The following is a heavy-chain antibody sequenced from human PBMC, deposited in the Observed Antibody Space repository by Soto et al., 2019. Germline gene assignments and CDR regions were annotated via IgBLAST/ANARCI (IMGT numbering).Heavy chain of an antibody. D-gene: IGHD3-22*01. V-gene: IGHV4-30-4*08. J-gene: IGHJ4*02. Sequence: PSETLSLTCTVSGGTISSGDYYWSWIRQHPGKGPEWIGHFYYSGSTYYNPSLKSRVTISVDSSKNQFSLKLDSVTAADTAVYYCARLGGYYQAFDSWGQGTLVTVSS. CDR3: ARLGGYYQAFDS. CDR1: GGTISSGDYY. CDR2: FYYSGST.